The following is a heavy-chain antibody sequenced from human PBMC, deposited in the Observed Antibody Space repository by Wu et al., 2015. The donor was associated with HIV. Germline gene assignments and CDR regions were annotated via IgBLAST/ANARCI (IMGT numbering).Heavy chain of an antibody. D-gene: IGHD2-2*01. Sequence: QVQLVQSGAEVKKPGSSVKVSCKASGGTFSSYAISWVRQAPGQGLEWMGGIIPIFGTANYAQKFQGRVTITTDESTSTAYMELSSLRSEDTAVYYCARGAMAHNEYYYYGMDVWGQGTTGHRLL. CDR2: IIPIFGTA. CDR3: ARGAMAHNEYYYYGMDV. V-gene: IGHV1-69*05. CDR1: GGTFSSYA. J-gene: IGHJ6*02.